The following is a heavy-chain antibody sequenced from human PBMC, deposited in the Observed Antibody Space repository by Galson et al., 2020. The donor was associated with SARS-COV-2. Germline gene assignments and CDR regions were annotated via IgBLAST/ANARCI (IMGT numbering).Heavy chain of an antibody. CDR2: ISSSGTII. V-gene: IGHV3-11*01. D-gene: IGHD1-7*01. CDR3: AREHNLADGTISSVAP. J-gene: IGHJ5*02. CDR1: GFIFSDYY. Sequence: GGSLRLSCAASGFIFSDYYMVWIRQAPGKGLEWVSYISSSGTIIFYADSVQGRFTISRDNARNSLYLQMNSLRVDDTAVYYCAREHNLADGTISSVAPWGQGTRVTVSS.